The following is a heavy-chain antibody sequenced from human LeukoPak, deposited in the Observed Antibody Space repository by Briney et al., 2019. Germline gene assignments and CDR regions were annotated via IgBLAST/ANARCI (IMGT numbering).Heavy chain of an antibody. CDR2: IGPDQGKIVT. CDR1: GYTFIVYG. CDR3: ATDDSPGGYLDYYYYGMDV. J-gene: IGHJ6*02. Sequence: GASVKVSCKASGYTFIVYGVCWVRQAPGQGLEWMGWIGPDQGKIVTNYAKNLQGRVTMTTDSSTNTAYMELSSLRSEDTAVYYCATDDSPGGYLDYYYYGMDVWGQGTTVTVSS. V-gene: IGHV1-18*01. D-gene: IGHD6-13*01.